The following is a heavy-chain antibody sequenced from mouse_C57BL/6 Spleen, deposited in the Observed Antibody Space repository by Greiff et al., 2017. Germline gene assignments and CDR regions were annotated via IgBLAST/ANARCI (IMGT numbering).Heavy chain of an antibody. V-gene: IGHV1-26*01. CDR3: ARDGIYYYGSSYGWFAY. D-gene: IGHD1-1*01. J-gene: IGHJ3*01. CDR2: INPNNGGT. CDR1: GYTFTDYY. Sequence: VQLQQSGPELVKPGASVKISCKASGYTFTDYYMNWVKQSHGKSLEWIGDINPNNGGTSYNQKFKGKGTLTVDKSSSTAYMELRSLTSEDSAVYYCARDGIYYYGSSYGWFAYWGQGTLVTVSA.